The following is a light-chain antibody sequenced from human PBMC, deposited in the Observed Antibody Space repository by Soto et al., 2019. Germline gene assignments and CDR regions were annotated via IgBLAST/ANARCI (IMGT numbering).Light chain of an antibody. V-gene: IGLV2-14*03. CDR2: DVN. Sequence: QSALTQPASVSGSPGQSIAISCTGTSSDAGAYNYVSWYQQHPGKAPKLMIYDVNNRPSGVSNRFSGSKSGNTASLTISGLQAEDEADYYCCSYTTSSTYVFGTGTKLTVL. CDR1: SSDAGAYNY. J-gene: IGLJ1*01. CDR3: CSYTTSSTYV.